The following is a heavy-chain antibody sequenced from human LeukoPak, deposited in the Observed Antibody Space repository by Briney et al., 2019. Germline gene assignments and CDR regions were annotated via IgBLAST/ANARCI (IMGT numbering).Heavy chain of an antibody. J-gene: IGHJ4*02. CDR2: ISWNSGSI. D-gene: IGHD6-13*01. V-gene: IGHV3-9*01. CDR1: GFTFDDYA. Sequence: QPGGSLRLSCAASGFTFDDYAMHWVRQAPGKGLEWVSGISWNSGSIGYADSVKGRFTISRDNAKNSLYLQMNSLRAEDTALYYCAKDKYSSSWNYFDYWGQGTLVTVSS. CDR3: AKDKYSSSWNYFDY.